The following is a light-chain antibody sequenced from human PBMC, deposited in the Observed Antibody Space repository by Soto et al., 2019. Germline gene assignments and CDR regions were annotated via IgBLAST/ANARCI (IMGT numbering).Light chain of an antibody. CDR2: DVS. CDR3: CSYAGSYSGV. J-gene: IGLJ3*02. Sequence: QSALTQPRSVSGSPGQSVTISCTGTSSDVGGYNYVSWYQQHPGKAPKLMIYDVSNRPSGVSNRFFGSKSGNTASLTISGLQAEDEADYYCCSYAGSYSGVFGGGTKLTVL. V-gene: IGLV2-11*01. CDR1: SSDVGGYNY.